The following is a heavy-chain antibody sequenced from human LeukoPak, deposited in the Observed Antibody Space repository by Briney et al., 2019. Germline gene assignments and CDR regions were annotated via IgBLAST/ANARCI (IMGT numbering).Heavy chain of an antibody. Sequence: GGSLRLSCAASGFTFSSYGMHWVRQAPGKGLEWVAVIWYDGSNKYYADSVKGRFTISRDDSKNTLYLQMNSLRAEDTAVYYCARDSADSGWYRFDYWGQGTLVTVSS. CDR3: ARDSADSGWYRFDY. V-gene: IGHV3-33*01. CDR2: IWYDGSNK. CDR1: GFTFSSYG. D-gene: IGHD6-19*01. J-gene: IGHJ4*02.